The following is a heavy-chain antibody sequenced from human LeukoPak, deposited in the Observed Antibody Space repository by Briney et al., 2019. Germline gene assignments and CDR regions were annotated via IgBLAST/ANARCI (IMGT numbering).Heavy chain of an antibody. CDR3: AGEYSSGRYRGDY. V-gene: IGHV3-48*03. CDR1: GFTFSSYE. D-gene: IGHD6-19*01. J-gene: IGHJ4*02. CDR2: ISSSGSTI. Sequence: GGSLRLSCAASGFTFSSYEMNWVRQAPGKGLEWVSYISSSGSTIYYADSVKGRFTISRDNAKNSLYLQMNSLRAEDTAVYYCAGEYSSGRYRGDYWGQGTLVTVSS.